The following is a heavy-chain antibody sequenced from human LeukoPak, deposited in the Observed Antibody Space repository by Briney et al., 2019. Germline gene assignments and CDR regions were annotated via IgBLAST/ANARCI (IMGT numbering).Heavy chain of an antibody. CDR1: GFTFSTYA. D-gene: IGHD6-19*01. CDR2: ISGSGGTT. CDR3: AKEYRGGWPFDY. J-gene: IGHJ4*02. V-gene: IGHV3-23*01. Sequence: PGGSLRLSCAASGFTFSTYAMSWVRQAPGKGLEWVSGISGSGGTTYYADSVKGRFTIFRDNSSNMLYLQMNSLRAEDTAVYYCAKEYRGGWPFDYWGQGTLVTVSP.